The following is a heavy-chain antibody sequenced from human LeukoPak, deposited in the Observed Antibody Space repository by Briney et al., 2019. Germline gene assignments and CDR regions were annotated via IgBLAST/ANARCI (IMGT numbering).Heavy chain of an antibody. J-gene: IGHJ4*02. V-gene: IGHV3-74*01. Sequence: GGSLRLSCAASGFTFSSYWMHWVRHAPGKGLVWVSRINSDGSSTSYADSVKGRFTISRDNAKNTLYLQMNSLRAEDTAVYYCARERIAAAGTGFDYWGQGTLVTVSS. CDR3: ARERIAAAGTGFDY. CDR1: GFTFSSYW. CDR2: INSDGSST. D-gene: IGHD6-13*01.